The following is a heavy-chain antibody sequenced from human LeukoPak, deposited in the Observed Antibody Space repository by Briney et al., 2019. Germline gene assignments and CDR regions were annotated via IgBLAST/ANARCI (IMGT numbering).Heavy chain of an antibody. Sequence: SETLSLTCTVSGGSISSYYWSWIRQPAGKGPEWIGRIYTSGSTNYNPSLKSRVTMSVDTSKNQFSLKLSSVTAADTAVYYCARVFDLIRSNDAFDIWGQGTMVTVSS. CDR3: ARVFDLIRSNDAFDI. V-gene: IGHV4-4*07. J-gene: IGHJ3*02. CDR2: IYTSGST. D-gene: IGHD3-10*02. CDR1: GGSISSYY.